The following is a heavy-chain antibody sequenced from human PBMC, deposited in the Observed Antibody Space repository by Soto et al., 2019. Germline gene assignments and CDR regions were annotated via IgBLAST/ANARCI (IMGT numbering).Heavy chain of an antibody. D-gene: IGHD1-26*01. Sequence: EVQLVESGGGLVKPGGSLRLSCAASGFTFSSYSMNWVRQAPGKGLEWVSSISSSSSYIYYADSVKGRFTISRDNAKNSLDLQMNSLRAEDTAVYYCARAPSPQGGSDAFDIWGQGTMVTVSS. J-gene: IGHJ3*02. CDR2: ISSSSSYI. V-gene: IGHV3-21*01. CDR3: ARAPSPQGGSDAFDI. CDR1: GFTFSSYS.